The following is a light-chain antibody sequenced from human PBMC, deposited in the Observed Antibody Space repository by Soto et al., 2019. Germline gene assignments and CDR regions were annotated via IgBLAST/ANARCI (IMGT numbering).Light chain of an antibody. Sequence: QSVLTQSPSASASLGASVKLTCTLSSGHSSYAIAWHQQQPEKGPRYLMKLNSDGSHSKGDGVPDRFSGSSSGAERYLTICSLQSEDEADYYCQTWGTDIVVFGGGTKLTVL. CDR1: SGHSSYA. CDR3: QTWGTDIVV. J-gene: IGLJ2*01. CDR2: LNSDGSH. V-gene: IGLV4-69*01.